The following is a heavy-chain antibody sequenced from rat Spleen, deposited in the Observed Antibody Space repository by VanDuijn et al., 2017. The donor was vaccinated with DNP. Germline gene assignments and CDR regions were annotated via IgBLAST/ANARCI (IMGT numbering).Heavy chain of an antibody. D-gene: IGHD1-12*01. J-gene: IGHJ4*01. Sequence: EVLLVESDGGLVQPGRSLKLSCAVSGFTFSDYYMAWVRQAPAKGLEWVATISYNGGTPYYRDSVKGRFTISRDNAQSTLYLQMDSLRSEETATYYCARHRTIMPYYYVMDAWGQGASVTVSS. V-gene: IGHV5-7*01. CDR2: ISYNGGTP. CDR1: GFTFSDYY. CDR3: ARHRTIMPYYYVMDA.